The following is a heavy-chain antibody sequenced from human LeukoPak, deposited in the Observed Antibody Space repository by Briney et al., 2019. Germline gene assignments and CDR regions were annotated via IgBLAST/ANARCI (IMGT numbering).Heavy chain of an antibody. CDR1: GXTFSSYA. D-gene: IGHD3-9*01. CDR2: ISGSGGST. J-gene: IGHJ4*02. Sequence: GGSLRLSCAASGXTFSSYAMSWVRQAPGKGLESVSAISGSGGSTYYADSVKGRFTISRDNSKNKLYLQMNSLRAEDTAVYYCAKHGPAYYDILTGYADFDYWGQGTLVTVSS. CDR3: AKHGPAYYDILTGYADFDY. V-gene: IGHV3-23*01.